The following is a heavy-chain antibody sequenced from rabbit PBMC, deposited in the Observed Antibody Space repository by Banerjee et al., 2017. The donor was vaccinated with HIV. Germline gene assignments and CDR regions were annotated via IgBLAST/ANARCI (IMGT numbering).Heavy chain of an antibody. D-gene: IGHD6-1*01. CDR1: GFTLSSYY. CDR3: SRSYVNAFDP. V-gene: IGHV1S7*01. CDR2: IDPVFGIT. Sequence: QSVEESAGGLVQPGGSLKLSCKASGFTLSSYYMNWVRQAPGKGLEWIGYIDPVFGITYYANWVNGRFSISRENAQNTVFLQMTSLTAADTATYFCSRSYVNAFDPWGPGPLVTVS. J-gene: IGHJ2*01.